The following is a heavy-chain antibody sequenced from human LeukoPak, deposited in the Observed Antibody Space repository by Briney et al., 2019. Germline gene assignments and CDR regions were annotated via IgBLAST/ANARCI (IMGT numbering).Heavy chain of an antibody. CDR2: ISSSGSTI. Sequence: GGSLRLSCAVSGFTFSDYYMSWIRQAPGKGLEWVSYISSSGSTIYYADSVKGRFTISRDNAKNSLYLQMNSLRAEDTAVYYCARVTPGGDFWSGYAWSMDVWGKGTTVTVSS. CDR1: GFTFSDYY. CDR3: ARVTPGGDFWSGYAWSMDV. V-gene: IGHV3-11*04. J-gene: IGHJ6*03. D-gene: IGHD3-3*01.